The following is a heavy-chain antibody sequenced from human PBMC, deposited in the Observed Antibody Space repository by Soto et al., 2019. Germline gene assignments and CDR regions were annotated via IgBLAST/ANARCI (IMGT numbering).Heavy chain of an antibody. CDR1: GGSFSSYF. Sequence: PSETLSLTCAVYGGSFSSYFWSWIRQPPGKGLEWIGEISHSGSTNYNPSVKTRVTISVDTSKKQLSLKLSSVTAADTAVYYCARGSAFSGTYHRSFYGLDVWGQGTTVTVSS. CDR2: ISHSGST. J-gene: IGHJ6*02. CDR3: ARGSAFSGTYHRSFYGLDV. D-gene: IGHD1-26*01. V-gene: IGHV4-34*01.